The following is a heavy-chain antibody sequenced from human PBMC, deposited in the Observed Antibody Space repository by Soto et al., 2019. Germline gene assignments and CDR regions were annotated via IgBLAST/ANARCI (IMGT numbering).Heavy chain of an antibody. D-gene: IGHD2-8*01. CDR2: FYYSGCT. V-gene: IGHV4-59*01. CDR3: ARGMVYADYYYGMDV. CDR1: GGSISSYY. J-gene: IGHJ6*02. Sequence: SETLSLTCTVSGGSISSYYWSWIRQPPGKGLEWIGFFYYSGCTNYTPSLKSRVTISVDTSKNQFSLKLSSVTAADTALYYCARGMVYADYYYGMDVWGQGTTVTVSS.